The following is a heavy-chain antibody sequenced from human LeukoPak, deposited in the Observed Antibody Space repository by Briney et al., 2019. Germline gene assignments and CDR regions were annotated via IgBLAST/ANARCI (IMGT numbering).Heavy chain of an antibody. CDR2: ISSSSSYI. J-gene: IGHJ4*02. D-gene: IGHD3-10*01. CDR1: GFFVSNNY. Sequence: GGSLRLSCAASGFFVSNNYMSWVRQAPGKGLEWVSSISSSSSYIYYADSVKGRFTISRDNAKNSLYLQMNSLRAEDTAVYYCARDLGFGELYFDYWGQGTLVTVSS. CDR3: ARDLGFGELYFDY. V-gene: IGHV3-21*01.